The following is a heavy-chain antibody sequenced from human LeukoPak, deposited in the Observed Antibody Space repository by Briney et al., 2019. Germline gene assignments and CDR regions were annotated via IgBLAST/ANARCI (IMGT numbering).Heavy chain of an antibody. CDR3: AKGSCGYTYGCNFDY. D-gene: IGHD5-18*01. CDR1: GFSFSSYV. V-gene: IGHV3-23*01. J-gene: IGHJ4*02. CDR2: ISGSGGST. Sequence: GGSLRLSCAASGFSFSSYVMSWVRQAPGKGLEWVSGISGSGGSTYYADSVKGRFTISRDNSKNTLYLEMNSLRAEDTAVYYCAKGSCGYTYGCNFDYWGQGTLVTVSS.